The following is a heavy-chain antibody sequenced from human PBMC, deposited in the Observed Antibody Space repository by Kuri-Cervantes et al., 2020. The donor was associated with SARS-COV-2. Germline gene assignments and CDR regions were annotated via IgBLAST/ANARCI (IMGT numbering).Heavy chain of an antibody. J-gene: IGHJ4*02. D-gene: IGHD5-18*01. CDR2: ISWNSGSI. V-gene: IGHV3-74*01. Sequence: GGSLRLSCAASGFTFSRYWMHWVRQAPGKGLVWVSGISWNSGSIGYADSVKGRFTISRDNAKNSLYLQMNSLRAEDTAVYYCARPGRGYSYGPDYWGQGTLVTVSS. CDR1: GFTFSRYW. CDR3: ARPGRGYSYGPDY.